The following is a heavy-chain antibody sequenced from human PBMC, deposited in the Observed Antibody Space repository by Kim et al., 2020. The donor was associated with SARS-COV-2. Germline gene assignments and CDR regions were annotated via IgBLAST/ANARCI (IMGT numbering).Heavy chain of an antibody. CDR3: ARHPDIRSGTWTFDP. J-gene: IGHJ5*02. V-gene: IGHV4-39*01. CDR1: SGSITTSAYY. Sequence: SETLSLTCTVSSGSITTSAYYWGWIRQPPGKGLEWIGTIYYDGRPFYNPSLEGRVTMSVDTSKNQFSLRLTSVTAADTALYYCARHPDIRSGTWTFDPWGPGTLVTVSS. D-gene: IGHD3-10*01. CDR2: IYYDGRP.